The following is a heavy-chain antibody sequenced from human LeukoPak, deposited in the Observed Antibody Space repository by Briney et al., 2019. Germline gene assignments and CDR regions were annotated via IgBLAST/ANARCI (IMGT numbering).Heavy chain of an antibody. V-gene: IGHV4-61*01. Sequence: SETLSLTCTVSGGSVRSDTYYWSWIRQPPGEGLEWIGYIYYSGSTNYNPSLKSRVTISVDTSKNQFSLKLSSVTAADTAVYYCARAWDGDGYNSGGDAFDIWGQGTMVTVSS. CDR2: IYYSGST. J-gene: IGHJ3*02. CDR3: ARAWDGDGYNSGGDAFDI. D-gene: IGHD5-24*01. CDR1: GGSVRSDTYY.